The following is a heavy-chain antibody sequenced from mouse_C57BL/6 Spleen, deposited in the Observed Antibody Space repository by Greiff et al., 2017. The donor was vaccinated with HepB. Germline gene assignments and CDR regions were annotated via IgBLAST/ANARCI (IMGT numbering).Heavy chain of an antibody. D-gene: IGHD2-2*01. J-gene: IGHJ3*01. CDR2: IYPGSGST. V-gene: IGHV1-55*01. CDR1: GYTFTSYW. CDR3: ARDYGYDAY. Sequence: VQLQQPGAELVKPGASVKMSCKASGYTFTSYWITWVKQRPGQGLEWIGDIYPGSGSTNYNEKFKSKATLTVETSSSTAYIQLSSLTSEDSAVYYCARDYGYDAYWGQGTLVTVSA.